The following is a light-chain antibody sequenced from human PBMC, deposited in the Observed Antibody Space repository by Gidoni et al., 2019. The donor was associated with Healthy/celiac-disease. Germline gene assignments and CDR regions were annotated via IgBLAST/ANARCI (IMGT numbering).Light chain of an antibody. CDR1: SSDVGGYNY. J-gene: IGLJ2*01. Sequence: QSALTPPRSVSESPGQSVTISCTGTSSDVGGYNYVSWYQQHPGKAPKLMIYDVSKRPSGVPDRFSGSKSGNTASLTISGLQAEDEADYYCCSYAGSYTFVVFGGGTKLTVL. CDR3: CSYAGSYTFVV. V-gene: IGLV2-11*01. CDR2: DVS.